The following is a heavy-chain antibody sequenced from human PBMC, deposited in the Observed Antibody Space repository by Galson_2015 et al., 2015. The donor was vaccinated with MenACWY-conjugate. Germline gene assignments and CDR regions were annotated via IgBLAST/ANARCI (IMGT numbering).Heavy chain of an antibody. Sequence: RLSCAASGFTFDSYAMHWVRQAPGRGLEWVAFIRYDGSNKYYADSVKGRFTISRDNSKNTLYLQMNSLRDEDTAVYYCAKDPGGSTPSYWGQGTLVTVSS. D-gene: IGHD3-10*01. J-gene: IGHJ4*02. CDR1: GFTFDSYA. V-gene: IGHV3-30*02. CDR3: AKDPGGSTPSY. CDR2: IRYDGSNK.